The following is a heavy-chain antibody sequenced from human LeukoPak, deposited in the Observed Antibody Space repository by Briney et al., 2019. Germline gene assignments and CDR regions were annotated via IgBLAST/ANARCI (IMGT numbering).Heavy chain of an antibody. J-gene: IGHJ6*03. D-gene: IGHD5-12*01. V-gene: IGHV4-39*07. CDR2: IYYSGST. CDR3: ARVKMTVATIWTDYYYYYMDV. CDR1: GGSISSSSYY. Sequence: ASETLSLTCTVSGGSISSSSYYWGWIRQPPGKGLEWIGSIYYSGSTYYNPSLKSRVTISVDTSKNQFSLKLSSVTAADTAVYYCARVKMTVATIWTDYYYYYMDVWGKGTTVTVSS.